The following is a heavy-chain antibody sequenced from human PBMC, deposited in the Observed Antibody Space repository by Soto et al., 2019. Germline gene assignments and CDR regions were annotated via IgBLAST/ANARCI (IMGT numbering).Heavy chain of an antibody. CDR1: GFDSKTHD. V-gene: IGHV3-13*05. CDR2: IGTLLDP. CDR3: ATWHEREHAYDV. D-gene: IGHD1-1*01. Sequence: EVQLVESGGGMVQPGGSLRLSCVASGFDSKTHDMHWVRQITGEGLEWVSGIGTLLDPFYADSVRGRFTTSSDSSKTTVYLQMNDLRPDDTAVYYCATWHEREHAYDVWGQGTTVTVSS. J-gene: IGHJ3*01.